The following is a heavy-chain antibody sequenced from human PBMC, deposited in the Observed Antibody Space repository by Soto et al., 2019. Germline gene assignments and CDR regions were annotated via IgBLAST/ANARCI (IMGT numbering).Heavy chain of an antibody. Sequence: QVQLVESGGGVVQPGRSLRLSCAASGFTFSSYAMHWVRQAPGKGLEWVAVISYDGSNKYYADSVKDRFTISRDNSKNTLYLQMNSLRAEDTAVYYCARASTTVVTPLDYWGQGTLVTVSS. CDR1: GFTFSSYA. CDR3: ARASTTVVTPLDY. V-gene: IGHV3-30-3*01. D-gene: IGHD4-17*01. CDR2: ISYDGSNK. J-gene: IGHJ4*02.